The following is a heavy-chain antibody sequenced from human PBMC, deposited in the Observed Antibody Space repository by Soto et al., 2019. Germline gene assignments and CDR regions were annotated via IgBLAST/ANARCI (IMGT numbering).Heavy chain of an antibody. CDR2: INHSGST. D-gene: IGHD3-10*01. J-gene: IGHJ5*02. CDR1: GGSFSGYY. CDR3: ARGNYGSGSYYRVRWFDP. V-gene: IGHV4-34*01. Sequence: SETLSLTCAVYGGSFSGYYWRWIRQPPGKGLEWIGEINHSGSTNYNPSLKSRVTISVDTSKNQFSLKLSSVTAADTAVYYCARGNYGSGSYYRVRWFDPWGQGTLVTVSS.